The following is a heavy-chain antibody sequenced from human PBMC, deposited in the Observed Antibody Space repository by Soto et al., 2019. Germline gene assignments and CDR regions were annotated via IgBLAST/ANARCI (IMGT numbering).Heavy chain of an antibody. CDR1: GFNFRSYA. J-gene: IGHJ4*02. V-gene: IGHV3-23*01. Sequence: EVQLLESGGGLVQPGGSLRLSCAASGFNFRSYAMSWVRHTPGKGLEWVTTISSTGGGTNYADSVKGRFTISRDNSRKAVYHQTSSIRVEATGRYCWQMGGLRLGAINNWGPGTLVTVTS. CDR2: ISSTGGGT. D-gene: IGHD4-17*01. CDR3: QMGGLRLGAINN.